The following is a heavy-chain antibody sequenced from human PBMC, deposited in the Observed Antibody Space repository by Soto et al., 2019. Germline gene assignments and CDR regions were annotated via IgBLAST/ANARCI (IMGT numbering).Heavy chain of an antibody. D-gene: IGHD3-22*01. V-gene: IGHV3-7*04. Sequence: PGGSLRLSCAASGFTFSSYWMSWVRQAPGKGLEWVANIKPDGSEGYYLDSAKGRFSLSRDNAKNTLYLQMNTLRAEDTAVYYCARGDYYDTNGPFSDAFDVWGQGTMVTVSS. CDR2: IKPDGSEG. CDR3: ARGDYYDTNGPFSDAFDV. CDR1: GFTFSSYW. J-gene: IGHJ3*01.